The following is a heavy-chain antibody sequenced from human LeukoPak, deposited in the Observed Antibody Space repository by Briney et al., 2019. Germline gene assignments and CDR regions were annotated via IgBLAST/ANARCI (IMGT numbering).Heavy chain of an antibody. CDR2: INHSGST. Sequence: SEALSLTCAVYGGSFSGYYWSWIRQPPGKGLEWIGEINHSGSTNYNPSLKSRVTISVDTSKNQFSLKLSSVTAADTAVYYCARGPDGDKTFDYWGQGTLVTVSS. CDR3: ARGPDGDKTFDY. V-gene: IGHV4-34*01. D-gene: IGHD4-17*01. CDR1: GGSFSGYY. J-gene: IGHJ4*02.